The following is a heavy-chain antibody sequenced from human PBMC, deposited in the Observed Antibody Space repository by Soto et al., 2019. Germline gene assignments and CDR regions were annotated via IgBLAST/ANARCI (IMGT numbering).Heavy chain of an antibody. J-gene: IGHJ6*02. V-gene: IGHV1-18*01. D-gene: IGHD2-15*01. CDR1: GYTFTSYG. CDR2: ISAYNGNT. Sequence: ASVTVSRKASGYTFTSYGTSWARQAPGQVLEWMGWISAYNGNTNSAQKLQGRVTMTTDTSTSTAYMELRSLRSDDTAVYYCATYCSGGSCHFHYYYGMDVWGQGTTVTVSS. CDR3: ATYCSGGSCHFHYYYGMDV.